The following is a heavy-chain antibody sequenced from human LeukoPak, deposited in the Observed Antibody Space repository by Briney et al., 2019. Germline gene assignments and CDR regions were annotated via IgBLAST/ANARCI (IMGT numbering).Heavy chain of an antibody. D-gene: IGHD6-13*01. CDR2: IYYSGST. J-gene: IGHJ4*02. CDR1: GGSISSGGYY. V-gene: IGHV4-31*03. CDR3: ARGHSSSWFCDY. Sequence: SETLSLTCTVSGGSISSGGYYWSWIRQHPGKGLEWIGYIYYSGSTYYNPSLKSRVTISVDTSKNQFSLKLSSVTAADTAVYYCARGHSSSWFCDYWGQGTLVTVSS.